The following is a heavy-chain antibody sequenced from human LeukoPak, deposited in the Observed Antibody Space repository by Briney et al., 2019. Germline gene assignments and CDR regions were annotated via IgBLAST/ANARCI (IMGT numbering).Heavy chain of an antibody. D-gene: IGHD6-19*01. J-gene: IGHJ2*01. CDR1: GFTFSGYG. CDR3: AKGSRGWYSWYFDV. CDR2: IRYDGSYK. V-gene: IGHV3-30*02. Sequence: GGSLRLSCAASGFTFSGYGMHWVRQAPGKGLEWVAFIRYDGSYKYYADSVKGRFTISRDNSKNTLYLQMNSLRAEDTAVYYCAKGSRGWYSWYFDVWGRGTLVTASS.